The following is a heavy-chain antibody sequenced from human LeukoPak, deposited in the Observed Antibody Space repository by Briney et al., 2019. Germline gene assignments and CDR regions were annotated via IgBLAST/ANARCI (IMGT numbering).Heavy chain of an antibody. CDR2: ISSSGSTI. D-gene: IGHD6-13*01. Sequence: GGSLTLSCAASGFTFSSYEMNWVRQAPGKGLEWISDISSSGSTIYYADSVKGRFTISRDNAKNSLYLQMNSLRAEDTAVYYCARENAAAKAFDIWGQGTMVTVSS. J-gene: IGHJ3*02. V-gene: IGHV3-48*03. CDR3: ARENAAAKAFDI. CDR1: GFTFSSYE.